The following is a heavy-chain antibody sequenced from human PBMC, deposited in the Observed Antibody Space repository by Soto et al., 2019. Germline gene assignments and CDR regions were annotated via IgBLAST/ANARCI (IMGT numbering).Heavy chain of an antibody. Sequence: ASVKVSCKASGYTFTSYDINWVRQATGQRLEWMGWMNPNSGNTGYAQKFQGRVTMTRNTSISTAYMELSSLRSEDTAVYYCARSRGLRFLEWPYWGQGTLVTVSS. CDR3: ARSRGLRFLEWPY. CDR2: MNPNSGNT. V-gene: IGHV1-8*01. CDR1: GYTFTSYD. J-gene: IGHJ4*02. D-gene: IGHD3-3*01.